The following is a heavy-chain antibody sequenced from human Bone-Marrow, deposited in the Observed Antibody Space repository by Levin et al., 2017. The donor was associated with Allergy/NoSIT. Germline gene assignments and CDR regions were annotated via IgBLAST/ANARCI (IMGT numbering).Heavy chain of an antibody. CDR2: VYYTGST. D-gene: IGHD6-13*01. CDR3: ARFNHQLGTYYYGLDV. Sequence: SETLSLTCTVSGGSISDYYWNWIRQPPGKGLEWIGFVYYTGSTNYNPSLTSRVTMSVDTSKNQFSLKLTSVTAADTAVYYCARFNHQLGTYYYGLDVWGQGTTVTVSS. CDR1: GGSISDYY. V-gene: IGHV4-59*12. J-gene: IGHJ6*02.